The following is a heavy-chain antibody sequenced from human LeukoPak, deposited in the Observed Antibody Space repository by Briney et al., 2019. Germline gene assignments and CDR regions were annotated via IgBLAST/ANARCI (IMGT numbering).Heavy chain of an antibody. CDR3: ARGYCSSTSCLKQLVCYFDY. J-gene: IGHJ4*02. V-gene: IGHV1-2*04. CDR2: INPNSGGT. D-gene: IGHD2-2*01. CDR1: GYTFTGYY. Sequence: GASVKVSCKASGYTFTGYYMHWVRQAPGQGLEWMGWINPNSGGTNYAQKFQGWVTMTRDTSISTAYMELSRLRSDDMAVYYCARGYCSSTSCLKQLVCYFDYWGQGTLVTVSS.